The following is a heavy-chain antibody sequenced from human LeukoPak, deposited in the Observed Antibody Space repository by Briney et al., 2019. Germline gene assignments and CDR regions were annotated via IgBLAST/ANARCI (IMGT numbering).Heavy chain of an antibody. D-gene: IGHD3-22*01. CDR2: IWYDGSNK. CDR1: GFTFSSYA. Sequence: GGSLRLSCAASGFTFSSYAMHWVRQAPGKGLEWVAVIWYDGSNKYYADSVKGRFTISRDNSKNTLYLQMNSLRAEDTAVYYCARDPYGFHYYDSSGYDYWGQGTLVTVSS. J-gene: IGHJ4*02. V-gene: IGHV3-33*08. CDR3: ARDPYGFHYYDSSGYDY.